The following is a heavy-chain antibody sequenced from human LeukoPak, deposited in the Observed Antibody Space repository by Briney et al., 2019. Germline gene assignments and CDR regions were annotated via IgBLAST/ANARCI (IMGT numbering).Heavy chain of an antibody. Sequence: ASVKVSCKASGYTFTSYGISWVRQAPGQGHEWMGWISAYNGNTNYAQKLQGRVTMTTDTSTSTAYMELRSLRSDDTAVYYCARGYNYYDSSGYYRPFDYWGQGTLVTVSS. CDR2: ISAYNGNT. D-gene: IGHD3-22*01. V-gene: IGHV1-18*01. CDR1: GYTFTSYG. J-gene: IGHJ4*02. CDR3: ARGYNYYDSSGYYRPFDY.